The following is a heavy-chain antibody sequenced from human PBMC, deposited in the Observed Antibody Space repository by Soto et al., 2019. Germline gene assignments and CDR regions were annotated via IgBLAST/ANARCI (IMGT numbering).Heavy chain of an antibody. D-gene: IGHD6-13*01. CDR3: AREEFEAGRGHFGC. CDR1: GFTFSTSA. V-gene: IGHV3-30-3*01. J-gene: IGHJ4*02. Sequence: QVQVVESGGGVVQPGGSLRLSCAASGFTFSTSAMHWVRQAPGKGLEWMAMISYGGNNKYYADSVKGRFTISRDMSESTLYLQMNSLRTEDTAVYYCAREEFEAGRGHFGCWGQGTLVSVSS. CDR2: ISYGGNNK.